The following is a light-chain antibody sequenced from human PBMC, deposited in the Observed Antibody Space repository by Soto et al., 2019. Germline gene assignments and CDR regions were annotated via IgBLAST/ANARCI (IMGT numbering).Light chain of an antibody. J-gene: IGLJ1*01. V-gene: IGLV2-14*01. CDR2: EVS. CDR3: SSYTSSSTYV. Sequence: VLTQPASVSGSPGQSITISCTGTSSDVGGYNYVSLYQQHPCKSPKLMIYEVSNRPSWVSNRFSGSKSGNTASLSISGLQAEDEADYYCSSYTSSSTYVFGTGTKVTVL. CDR1: SSDVGGYNY.